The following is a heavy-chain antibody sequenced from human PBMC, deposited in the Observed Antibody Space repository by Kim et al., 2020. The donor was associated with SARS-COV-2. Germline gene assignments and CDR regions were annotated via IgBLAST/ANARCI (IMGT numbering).Heavy chain of an antibody. V-gene: IGHV3-30*18. D-gene: IGHD2-15*01. CDR1: GFTFSSYG. J-gene: IGHJ6*02. CDR2: ISYDGSNK. Sequence: GGSLRLSCAASGFTFSSYGMHWVRQAPGKGLEWVAVISYDGSNKYYADSVKGRFSISRDNSKNTLYLQMNSLRAEDTAVYYCAKEEDIVVVVAARDYYYGMDVWGQGTTVTVSS. CDR3: AKEEDIVVVVAARDYYYGMDV.